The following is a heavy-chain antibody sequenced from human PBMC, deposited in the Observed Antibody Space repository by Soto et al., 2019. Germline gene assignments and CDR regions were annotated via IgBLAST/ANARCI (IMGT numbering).Heavy chain of an antibody. J-gene: IGHJ3*01. V-gene: IGHV4-38-2*01. Sequence: SETLSLTCAVSGFFISSGNYWGWIRKPPGKGLEWIGSIFHGGNTHYNPSLKGRVTISVDMSKNQFSLKLNSVTAADTAVYYCARARWYDAFDVWGQGTVVTVSS. CDR2: IFHGGNT. CDR1: GFFISSGNY. CDR3: ARARWYDAFDV. D-gene: IGHD2-15*01.